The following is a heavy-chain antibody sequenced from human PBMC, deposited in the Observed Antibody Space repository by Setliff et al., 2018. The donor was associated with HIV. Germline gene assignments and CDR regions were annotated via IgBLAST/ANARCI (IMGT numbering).Heavy chain of an antibody. CDR2: IIPILGIA. CDR1: GGTFSSYA. CDR3: ARVREEQLAHLPNWYFDL. V-gene: IGHV1-69*10. D-gene: IGHD6-6*01. J-gene: IGHJ2*01. Sequence: SVKVSCKASGGTFSSYAISWVRQAPGQGLEWMGGIIPILGIANHAQKFQGRVTITADKSTSTAYMELSSLRSEDTAVYYCARVREEQLAHLPNWYFDLWGRGTLVTVSS.